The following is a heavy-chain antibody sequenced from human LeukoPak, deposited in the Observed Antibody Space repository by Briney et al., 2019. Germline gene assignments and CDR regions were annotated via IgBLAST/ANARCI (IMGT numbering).Heavy chain of an antibody. CDR3: ARGAVVVPAAMGTSNWFDP. CDR2: IYYSGGT. CDR1: GGTISSYY. Sequence: SETLSLTCTASGGTISSYYRSWIRQPPGKGLEWVGYIYYSGGTTYYLSVKSRCTISVDTSKSQFSLKLSSMTAADTAVYYCARGAVVVPAAMGTSNWFDPWGQGTLVTVSS. V-gene: IGHV4-59*01. D-gene: IGHD2-2*01. J-gene: IGHJ5*02.